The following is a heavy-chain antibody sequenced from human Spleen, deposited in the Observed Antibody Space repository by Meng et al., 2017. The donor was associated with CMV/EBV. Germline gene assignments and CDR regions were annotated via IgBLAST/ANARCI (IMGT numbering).Heavy chain of an antibody. D-gene: IGHD3-22*01. CDR2: IIPLLGIA. CDR3: ATPDSSGYYYRFDY. CDR1: GGTFTSYA. V-gene: IGHV1-69*10. J-gene: IGHJ4*02. Sequence: KASGGTFTSYAISWVRQAPGQGLEWMGGIIPLLGIANYAQKFQGRVTITADKSTSTAYMELSSLRSEDTAVYYCATPDSSGYYYRFDYWGQGTLVTVSS.